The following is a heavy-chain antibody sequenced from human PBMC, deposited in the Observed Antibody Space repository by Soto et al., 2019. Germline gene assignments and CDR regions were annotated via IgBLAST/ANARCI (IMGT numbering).Heavy chain of an antibody. J-gene: IGHJ3*02. CDR1: EFTFSDYY. CDR2: ISSSGTGI. D-gene: IGHD2-15*01. CDR3: ARAYSDAFEI. V-gene: IGHV3-11*01. Sequence: GGSLRLSCAASEFTFSDYYMTWIRKAPGKGLEWVSYISSSGTGIYNPDSVKGRFTISRDNAKKSLYLQLSSLRAADTAGSYCARAYSDAFEIWGQGTM.